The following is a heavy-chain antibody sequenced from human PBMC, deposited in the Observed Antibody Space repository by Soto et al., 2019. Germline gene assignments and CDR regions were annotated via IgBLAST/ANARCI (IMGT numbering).Heavy chain of an antibody. Sequence: GESLKISCKGSGYSFTSYWIGWVRQMPGKGLEWMGIIYPGDSDTRYSPSFQGQVTILADKSISTAYLQWSSLKASDTAMYYCARLLLRTTYYYDSSGFNWFDPWGQGTLVTVSS. CDR3: ARLLLRTTYYYDSSGFNWFDP. J-gene: IGHJ5*02. V-gene: IGHV5-51*01. CDR1: GYSFTSYW. CDR2: IYPGDSDT. D-gene: IGHD3-22*01.